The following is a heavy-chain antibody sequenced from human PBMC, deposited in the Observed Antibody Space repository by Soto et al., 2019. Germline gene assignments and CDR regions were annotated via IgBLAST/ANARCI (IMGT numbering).Heavy chain of an antibody. CDR2: INPNSGGT. CDR3: ARGSSGYNYYYGMDV. CDR1: GYTFTGYY. D-gene: IGHD3-22*01. J-gene: IGHJ6*02. V-gene: IGHV1-2*02. Sequence: ASVKVSCKASGYTFTGYYMHWVRQAPGQGLEWMGWINPNSGGTNYAQKFQGRVTMTRDTSISTAYMELSRLRSGDTAVYYCARGSSGYNYYYGMDVWGQGTTVTVSS.